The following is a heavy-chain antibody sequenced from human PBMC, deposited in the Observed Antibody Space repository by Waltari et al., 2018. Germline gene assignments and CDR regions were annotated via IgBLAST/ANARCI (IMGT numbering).Heavy chain of an antibody. D-gene: IGHD3-10*01. CDR3: ARGGRIFGESYGMDV. V-gene: IGHV4-34*01. J-gene: IGHJ6*02. CDR1: GGSFSGYS. CDR2: INHSGST. Sequence: QVQLQQWGAGLLKPSETLSLTCAVYGGSFSGYSWSWIRQPPGKGLEWIGEINHSGSTNYNPSLKSRVTISVDTSKNQFSLKLSSVTAADTAVYYCARGGRIFGESYGMDVWGQGTTVTVSS.